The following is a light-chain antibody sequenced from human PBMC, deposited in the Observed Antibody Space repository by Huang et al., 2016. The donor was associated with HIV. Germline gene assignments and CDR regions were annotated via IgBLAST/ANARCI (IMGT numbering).Light chain of an antibody. V-gene: IGKV2-30*02. CDR3: MQGTHWPLT. CDR2: KVS. Sequence: DVVMTQSPLSLPVTLGQPASISCRSSQSLLHSDGNTYLIWLQQRPGHSPRRLIYKVSNRYSGVPDRFSGRWSGSDFTLRISRVEPEDVGVYYCMQGTHWPLTFGGGTKVEIK. J-gene: IGKJ4*01. CDR1: QSLLHSDGNTY.